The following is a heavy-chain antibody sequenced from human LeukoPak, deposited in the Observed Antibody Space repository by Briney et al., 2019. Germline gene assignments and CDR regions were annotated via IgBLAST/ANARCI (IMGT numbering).Heavy chain of an antibody. Sequence: GGSLRLSCAPSGFTSSSYAMSWVRQAPEKGLEWVSAISGSGGSTYYADSVKGRFTISRDNSKNTLYMQMNSLRAEDTAVYYCAKVEWLFLFAFDIWGQGTMVTVSS. CDR2: ISGSGGST. V-gene: IGHV3-23*01. CDR1: GFTSSSYA. J-gene: IGHJ3*02. CDR3: AKVEWLFLFAFDI. D-gene: IGHD3-3*01.